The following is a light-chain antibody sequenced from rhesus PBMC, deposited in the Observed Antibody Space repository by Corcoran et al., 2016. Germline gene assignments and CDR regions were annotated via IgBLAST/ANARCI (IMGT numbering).Light chain of an antibody. CDR2: KAS. CDR3: QHGYDTPWT. Sequence: DIQMTQSPSSLSASVGDRVTITCRARANVNNYLNLYQQQPGKAPKLLIYKASTLQSGVPSRFSGSGSGTDYTFTISSLQPADVATYYWQHGYDTPWTFGQGTKVEIK. V-gene: IGKV1-74*01. J-gene: IGKJ1*01. CDR1: ANVNNY.